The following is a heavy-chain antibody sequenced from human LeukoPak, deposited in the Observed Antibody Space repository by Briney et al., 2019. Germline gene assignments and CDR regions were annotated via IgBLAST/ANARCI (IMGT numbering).Heavy chain of an antibody. CDR3: ARDNEGGFDY. Sequence: ASVKVSCKASGYTFTTFFIHWVRQAPGQGLEWMAMISPLGGGGSTSYAQKFQDRVTMTRDMSTSTVVMEVNNLRSEDTAIYYCARDNEGGFDYWGQGTLVTVSS. CDR1: GYTFTTFF. V-gene: IGHV1-46*01. D-gene: IGHD3-16*01. J-gene: IGHJ4*02. CDR2: ISPLGGGGST.